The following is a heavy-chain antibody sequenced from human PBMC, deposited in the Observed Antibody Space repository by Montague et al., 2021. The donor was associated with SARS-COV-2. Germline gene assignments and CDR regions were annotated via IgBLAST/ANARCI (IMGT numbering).Heavy chain of an antibody. J-gene: IGHJ4*02. D-gene: IGHD2/OR15-2a*01. V-gene: IGHV3-9*01. CDR2: ISWNSGFL. Sequence: SLRLSCAASGFIFDDYAMHWVRQAPGKGLEWVSGISWNSGFLGYADSVKGRSTISRDNAKNSLYLQMNSLRAEDTALCYCAKDTISTSGWQTYFDYWGQGTLVTVSS. CDR1: GFIFDDYA. CDR3: AKDTISTSGWQTYFDY.